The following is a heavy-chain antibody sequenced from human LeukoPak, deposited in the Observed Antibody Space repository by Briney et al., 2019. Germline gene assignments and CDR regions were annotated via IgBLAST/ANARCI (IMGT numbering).Heavy chain of an antibody. CDR2: IYYSGSTSYYSGST. J-gene: IGHJ4*02. D-gene: IGHD3-22*01. V-gene: IGHV4-39*01. CDR3: ARWESYYDSSGPGL. CDR1: GGSISSSNSY. Sequence: PSETLSLTCTVSGGSISSSNSYWGWIRQPPGKGLEWIGSIYYSGSTSYYSGSTYYNPSLKSRVTISVDTSKNQFSLKLSSVTAADTAVYYCARWESYYDSSGPGLWGQGTLVTVSS.